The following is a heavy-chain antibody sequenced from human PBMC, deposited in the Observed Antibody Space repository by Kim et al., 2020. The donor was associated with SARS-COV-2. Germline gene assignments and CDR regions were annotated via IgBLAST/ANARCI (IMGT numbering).Heavy chain of an antibody. CDR3: ARAPLPPDCSGGSCYPDAFDI. V-gene: IGHV4-59*01. Sequence: SETLSLTCTVSGGSISSYYWSWIRQPPGKGLEWIGYIYYSGSTNYNPSLKSRVTISVDTSKNQFSLKLSSVTAADTAVYYCARAPLPPDCSGGSCYPDAFDIWGQGTMVTVSS. CDR2: IYYSGST. CDR1: GGSISSYY. J-gene: IGHJ3*02. D-gene: IGHD2-15*01.